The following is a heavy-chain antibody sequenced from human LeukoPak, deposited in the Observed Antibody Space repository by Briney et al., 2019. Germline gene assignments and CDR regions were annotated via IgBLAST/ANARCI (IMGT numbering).Heavy chain of an antibody. CDR1: GFTFSSHW. CDR2: INIDGSST. J-gene: IGHJ1*01. Sequence: GGSLRLSCAASGFTFSSHWMHWVRQAPGKGLVWVSRINIDGSSTRNADSVKGRFTISRDNAKNTLYLQMNSLRAEDTAVYYCVRVTSLAAYGNWGQATLGTVSS. V-gene: IGHV3-74*01. D-gene: IGHD2-15*01. CDR3: VRVTSLAAYGN.